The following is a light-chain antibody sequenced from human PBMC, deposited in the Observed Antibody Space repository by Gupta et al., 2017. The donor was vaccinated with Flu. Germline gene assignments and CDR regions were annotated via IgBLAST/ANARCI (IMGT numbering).Light chain of an antibody. J-gene: IGKJ3*01. V-gene: IGKV1-39*01. CDR2: SAS. Sequence: DIQMAQSPSSLSASLGDRVTITCRADQTISNYLSWYQQKPGKAPRLLISSASHLESGVPSRFRGSGPGTNFSLTIDSLQPDDFATYYCLQGVTTPLTFGPGTNVHIQ. CDR3: LQGVTTPLT. CDR1: QTISNY.